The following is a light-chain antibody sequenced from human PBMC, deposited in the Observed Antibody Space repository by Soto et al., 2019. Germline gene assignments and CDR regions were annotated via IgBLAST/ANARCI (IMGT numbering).Light chain of an antibody. CDR1: QSVSSN. V-gene: IGKV3-15*01. Sequence: EIVMTQSPATLSVSPGERATLSCRASQSVSSNLAWYQQKPGQAPRLLIYGASTRATGIPARFSGSGSGTEFTLDISSLQSEDFSVYSCHQYNNWPFTFGPGTKVDIK. J-gene: IGKJ3*01. CDR3: HQYNNWPFT. CDR2: GAS.